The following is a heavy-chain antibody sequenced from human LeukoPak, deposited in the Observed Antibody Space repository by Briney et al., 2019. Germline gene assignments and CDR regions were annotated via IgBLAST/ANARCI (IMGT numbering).Heavy chain of an antibody. CDR2: IYTSGST. Sequence: PSQTLSLTCTVSGGSISSGSYYWSWIRQPAGKGLEWIGRIYTSGSTNYNPSLKSRVTISVDTSKNQFSLRLSSVTAADTAVYYCARERGRIVVVIDYWGQGTLVTASS. CDR1: GGSISSGSYY. V-gene: IGHV4-61*02. CDR3: ARERGRIVVVIDY. D-gene: IGHD3-22*01. J-gene: IGHJ4*02.